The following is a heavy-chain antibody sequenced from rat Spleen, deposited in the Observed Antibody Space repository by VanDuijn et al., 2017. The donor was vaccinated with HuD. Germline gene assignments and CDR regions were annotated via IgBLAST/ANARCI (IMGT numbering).Heavy chain of an antibody. Sequence: QVQLKESGPGLVQPSQTLSLTCTVSGFSLSNYGVIWVRQPPGKGLDWMGVIWGDGNSNYNSALKSRLSISRDTSKSQVFLKMNSLQTEDTAIYFCVRERVPGFAFYFDYWGQGTLVTVSS. D-gene: IGHD1-4*01. CDR3: VRERVPGFAFYFDY. J-gene: IGHJ3*01. CDR1: GFSLSNYG. CDR2: IWGDGNS. V-gene: IGHV2-13*01.